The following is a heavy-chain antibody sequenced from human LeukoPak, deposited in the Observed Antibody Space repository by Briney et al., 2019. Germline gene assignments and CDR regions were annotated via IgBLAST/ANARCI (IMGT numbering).Heavy chain of an antibody. Sequence: SETLSLTCTVSGGSISSGSYYWGWIRQPPGKGLEWIGSIYYSGSIYYNPSLKSRVTISVDTSKNQFSLKLSSVTAADTAEYYCARDPRSRWLLPTGYCDYWGQGTLVTVSS. CDR1: GGSISSGSYY. V-gene: IGHV4-39*07. CDR2: IYYSGSI. J-gene: IGHJ4*02. D-gene: IGHD5-24*01. CDR3: ARDPRSRWLLPTGYCDY.